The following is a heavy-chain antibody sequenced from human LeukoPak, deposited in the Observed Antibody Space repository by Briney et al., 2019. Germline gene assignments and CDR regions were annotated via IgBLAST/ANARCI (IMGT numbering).Heavy chain of an antibody. J-gene: IGHJ4*02. V-gene: IGHV1-18*01. Sequence: ASVKVSCKASGYTFTSYGISWVRQAPGQGLEWMGWISAYNGNTNYAQKLQGRATMTTDTSTSTAYMELRSLRSDDTAVYYCARDRENDYGDYSHYFDYWGQGTLVTVSS. D-gene: IGHD4-17*01. CDR2: ISAYNGNT. CDR1: GYTFTSYG. CDR3: ARDRENDYGDYSHYFDY.